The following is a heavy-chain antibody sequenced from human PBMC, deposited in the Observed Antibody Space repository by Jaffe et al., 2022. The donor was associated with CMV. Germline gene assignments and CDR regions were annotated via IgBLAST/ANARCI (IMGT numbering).Heavy chain of an antibody. D-gene: IGHD1-26*01. CDR1: GFTFDDYA. CDR2: ISWNSGSI. Sequence: EVQLVESGGGLVQPGRSLRLSCAASGFTFDDYAMHWVRQAPGKGLEWVSGISWNSGSIGYADSVKGRFTISRDNAKNSLYLQMNSLRAEDTALYYCAKDFGGSDGSFDYWGQGTLVTVSS. J-gene: IGHJ4*02. V-gene: IGHV3-9*01. CDR3: AKDFGGSDGSFDY.